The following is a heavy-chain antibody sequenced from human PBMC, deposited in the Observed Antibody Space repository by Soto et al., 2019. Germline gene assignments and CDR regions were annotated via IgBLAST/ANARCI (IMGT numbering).Heavy chain of an antibody. V-gene: IGHV2-5*02. CDR3: AHSYIEQQLEFDY. J-gene: IGHJ4*02. Sequence: QITLKESGPALVKPTQTLTLTCTFSGFSLSTSGVGVNWIRQPPGKALEWLALIYWDDDKYYRPSLKSRLTITKDTSKTQVVLTMTDMNPADTATYFCAHSYIEQQLEFDYWGQGTLVTVSS. CDR2: IYWDDDK. D-gene: IGHD1-1*01. CDR1: GFSLSTSGVG.